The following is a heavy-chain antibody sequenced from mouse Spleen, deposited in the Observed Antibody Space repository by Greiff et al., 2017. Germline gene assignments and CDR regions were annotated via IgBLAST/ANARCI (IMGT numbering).Heavy chain of an antibody. D-gene: IGHD1-2*01. CDR3: ARDLLRLPFAY. CDR1: GYSITSGYY. Sequence: ESGPGLVKPSQSLSLTCSVTGYSITSGYYWNWIRQFPGNKLEWMGYISYDGSNNYNPSLKNRISITRDTSKNQFFLKLNSVTTEDTATYYCARDLLRLPFAYWGQGTLVTVSA. J-gene: IGHJ3*01. CDR2: ISYDGSN. V-gene: IGHV3-6*01.